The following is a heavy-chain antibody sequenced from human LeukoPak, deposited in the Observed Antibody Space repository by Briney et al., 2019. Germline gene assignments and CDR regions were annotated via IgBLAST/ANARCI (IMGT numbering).Heavy chain of an antibody. Sequence: ASVKVSCKASGYTFTGYYMYWVRQAPGQGLEWMGWINPNSGGTNYAQKFQGWVTMTRDTSISTAYMELSRLRSDDTAVYDCARVSKGDYGSGSYLFDYWGQGTLVTVSS. CDR2: INPNSGGT. CDR1: GYTFTGYY. V-gene: IGHV1-2*04. J-gene: IGHJ4*02. D-gene: IGHD3-10*01. CDR3: ARVSKGDYGSGSYLFDY.